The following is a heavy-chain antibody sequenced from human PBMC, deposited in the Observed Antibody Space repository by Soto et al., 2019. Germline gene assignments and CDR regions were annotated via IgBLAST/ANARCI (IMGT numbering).Heavy chain of an antibody. CDR3: ARDEFGDPGVY. V-gene: IGHV1-18*01. CDR1: GSPFTSYG. D-gene: IGHD4-17*01. CDR2: ISAYKGNT. J-gene: IGHJ4*02. Sequence: QVQLVQSGAEVKKPGASVKVSCKASGSPFTSYGISGGRRAPGQGLEWMGWISAYKGNTNYAQKLQGRVTMTTDTSTSTAYMELRSLRSDDTAVYYCARDEFGDPGVYWGQGTLVTVSS.